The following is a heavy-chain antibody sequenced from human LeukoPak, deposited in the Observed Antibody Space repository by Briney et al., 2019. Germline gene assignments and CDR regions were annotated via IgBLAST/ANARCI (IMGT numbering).Heavy chain of an antibody. Sequence: TGGSLRLSCAASGFTFDDYAMHWVRQAPGKGLEWVSGISDDGGATYHADSVKGRFTISRDNSKNTLYLQMNSLRAEDTAVYYCAKRYCTGGSCCPDYWGQGTLVTVSS. CDR1: GFTFDDYA. CDR3: AKRYCTGGSCCPDY. CDR2: ISDDGGAT. J-gene: IGHJ4*02. V-gene: IGHV3-23*01. D-gene: IGHD2-15*01.